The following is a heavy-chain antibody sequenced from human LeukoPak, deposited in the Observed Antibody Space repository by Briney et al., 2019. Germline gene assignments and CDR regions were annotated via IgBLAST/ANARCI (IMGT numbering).Heavy chain of an antibody. CDR3: ARDDYGDYRNWFDP. CDR2: ISRSSSNI. CDR1: GFTFSSYS. J-gene: IGHJ5*02. Sequence: GRSLSLSCAVSGFTFSSYSTNWVRQAPRKWLGWDSLISRSSSNIYNADTVKGQITISRDNAKNSLYLQMNSLRAKDTAVYYWARDDYGDYRNWFDPWGQGTLVTVSS. D-gene: IGHD4-17*01. V-gene: IGHV3-21*01.